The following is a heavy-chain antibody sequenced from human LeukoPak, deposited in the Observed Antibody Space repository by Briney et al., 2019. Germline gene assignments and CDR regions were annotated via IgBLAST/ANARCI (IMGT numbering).Heavy chain of an antibody. D-gene: IGHD3-22*01. V-gene: IGHV4-39*01. CDR1: GGSISSSSYY. CDR3: ARLDYYDSSGYLDY. J-gene: IGHJ4*02. Sequence: SETLSLTCTVSGGSISSSSYYWGWIRQPPGKGLEWIGSIYYSGSTYYNPSLKSRVTISVDTSKDQFSLKLSSVTAADTAVYYCARLDYYDSSGYLDYWGQGTLVTVSS. CDR2: IYYSGST.